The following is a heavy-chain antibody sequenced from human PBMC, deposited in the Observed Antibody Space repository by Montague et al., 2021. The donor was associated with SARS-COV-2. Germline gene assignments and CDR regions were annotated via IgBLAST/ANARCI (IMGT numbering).Heavy chain of an antibody. V-gene: IGHV4-4*07. Sequence: SETLSLTCTVSGASISSSYWGWIRQTAGKGLEWIGRIDTSGSPKYNPSLESRVTMSLDTSKNQFSLKVNSVTVADTAMYFCARDGRRLYTYGSLDYWGQGILVTVSS. J-gene: IGHJ4*02. CDR3: ARDGRRLYTYGSLDY. CDR2: IDTSGSP. CDR1: GASISSSY. D-gene: IGHD5-18*01.